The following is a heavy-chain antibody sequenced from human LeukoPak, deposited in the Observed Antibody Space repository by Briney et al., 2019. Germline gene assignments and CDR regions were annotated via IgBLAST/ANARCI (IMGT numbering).Heavy chain of an antibody. J-gene: IGHJ4*02. CDR1: GFTFSDYS. D-gene: IGHD7-27*01. Sequence: GGSLRLSCAASGFTFSDYSMNWVRQPPGKGLDWVANIRGSGPGSGIGTYYADSVKGRFTISRDDAKNSLYLQMNSLRAEDTAFYYCARDVNWGFDYWAREPWSPSPQ. CDR2: IRGSGPGSGIGT. V-gene: IGHV3-48*04. CDR3: ARDVNWGFDY.